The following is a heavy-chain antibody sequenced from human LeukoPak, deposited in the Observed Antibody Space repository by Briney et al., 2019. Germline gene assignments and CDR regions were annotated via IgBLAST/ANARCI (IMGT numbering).Heavy chain of an antibody. CDR1: GFTFDDYA. J-gene: IGHJ6*02. D-gene: IGHD3-10*01. V-gene: IGHV3-43*02. CDR3: AKDIETYYYGSGSYYYYYYGMDV. Sequence: GGSLRLSCAASGFTFDDYAMHWVRQAPGKGLEWVSLISGDGGCTYYADSVKGRFTISRDNSKNSLYLQMNSLRTEDTALYYCAKDIETYYYGSGSYYYYYYGMDVWGQGTTVTVSS. CDR2: ISGDGGCT.